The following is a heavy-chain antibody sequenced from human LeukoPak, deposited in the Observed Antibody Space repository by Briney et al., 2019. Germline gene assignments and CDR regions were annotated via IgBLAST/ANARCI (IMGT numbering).Heavy chain of an antibody. J-gene: IGHJ3*02. CDR3: ARDWYSGSYYLAFDI. CDR2: INPNSGGT. V-gene: IGHV1-2*02. CDR1: GYTFTGYY. D-gene: IGHD1-26*01. Sequence: ASVKVSCKASGYTFTGYYMHWVRQAPGQGLEWMGWINPNSGGTNYAQKFQGRVTMTRDTSISTAYTELSRLRSDDTAVYYCARDWYSGSYYLAFDIWGQGTMVTVSS.